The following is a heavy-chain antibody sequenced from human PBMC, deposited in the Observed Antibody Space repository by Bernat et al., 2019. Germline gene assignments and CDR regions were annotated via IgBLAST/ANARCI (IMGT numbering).Heavy chain of an antibody. J-gene: IGHJ3*02. CDR1: GFTFSSYG. D-gene: IGHD3-9*01. CDR2: IWYDGSNK. Sequence: QVQLVESGRGVVQPGRSLRLSCAASGFTFSSYGMHWVRQAPGKGLEWVAVIWYDGSNKYYADSVKGRFTISRDNSKNTLYLQMNSLRAEDTAVYYCARTFRLRYFDSAGAFDIWGQGTMVTVSS. V-gene: IGHV3-33*01. CDR3: ARTFRLRYFDSAGAFDI.